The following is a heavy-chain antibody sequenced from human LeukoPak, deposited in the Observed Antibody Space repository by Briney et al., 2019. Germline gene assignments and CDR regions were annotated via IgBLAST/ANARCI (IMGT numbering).Heavy chain of an antibody. CDR2: IYLDDSDT. J-gene: IGHJ4*02. Sequence: XESXQISCKGSGYNFTRYWIAWVRQVPGKGLEWMGIIYLDDSDTRYSPSFQGQVTISADKSISPAYLQWSSLQASDTATYYCVTKGVGTSYYFDYWGQGTLVTVSS. D-gene: IGHD1-26*01. CDR3: VTKGVGTSYYFDY. V-gene: IGHV5-51*01. CDR1: GYNFTRYW.